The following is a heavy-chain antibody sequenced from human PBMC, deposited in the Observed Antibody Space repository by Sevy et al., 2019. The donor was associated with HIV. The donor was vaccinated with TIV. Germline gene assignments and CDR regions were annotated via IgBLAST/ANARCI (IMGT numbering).Heavy chain of an antibody. CDR1: GFTFSNYA. V-gene: IGHV3-33*01. J-gene: IGHJ5*02. D-gene: IGHD3-22*01. CDR2: IWSDGAYQ. Sequence: GGSLRLSCAAAGFTFSNYAMHWVRQAPGKGLEWVAIIWSDGAYQYHGDSVKGRFTISRDNSKNTLYLQMNNVRVEDTAVYYCARGGYYYDNAAYYAFDPWGQGTLVTVSS. CDR3: ARGGYYYDNAAYYAFDP.